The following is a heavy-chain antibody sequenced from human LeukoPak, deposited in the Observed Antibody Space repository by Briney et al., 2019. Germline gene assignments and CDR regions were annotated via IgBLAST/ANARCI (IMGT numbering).Heavy chain of an antibody. Sequence: GGSLRLSCAASGFTFSSYGMHWVRQAPGKGLEWVAVISYDGSNKYYADSVKGRFTISRDNSKNTLYLQMNSLRAEDTAVYYCAREGLQRKFSGGYHFDYWGQGTLVTVSS. CDR1: GFTFSSYG. CDR3: AREGLQRKFSGGYHFDY. D-gene: IGHD1-26*01. J-gene: IGHJ4*02. V-gene: IGHV3-30*03. CDR2: ISYDGSNK.